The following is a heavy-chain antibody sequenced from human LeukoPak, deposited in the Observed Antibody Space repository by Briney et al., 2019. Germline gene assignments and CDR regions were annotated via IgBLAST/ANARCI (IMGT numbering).Heavy chain of an antibody. Sequence: GASVKVSCKASGGTFSSYAISWVRQAPGQGLEWMGGIIPIFGTANYAQKFQGRVTITADESTSTAYMELSSLRSEDTAVYYCARVPLHSGSYYEFMVVDYWGQGTLVTVSS. CDR3: ARVPLHSGSYYEFMVVDY. J-gene: IGHJ4*02. V-gene: IGHV1-69*13. D-gene: IGHD1-26*01. CDR2: IIPIFGTA. CDR1: GGTFSSYA.